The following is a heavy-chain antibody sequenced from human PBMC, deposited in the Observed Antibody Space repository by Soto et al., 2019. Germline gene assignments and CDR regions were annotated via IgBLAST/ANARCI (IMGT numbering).Heavy chain of an antibody. CDR3: VRHIILPRGSFDI. Sequence: EVQLLESGGGLVQPGGSLTFSCPVSGFTFNNHAMSWVRHAPGKGLEWVSAISGSGGTTYYADSVKGRFIISRDNSKNNLYMQMNIMRAKDTARYFCVRHIILPRGSFDIWGKGTMVT. V-gene: IGHV3-23*01. J-gene: IGHJ3*02. D-gene: IGHD3-10*01. CDR1: GFTFNNHA. CDR2: ISGSGGTT.